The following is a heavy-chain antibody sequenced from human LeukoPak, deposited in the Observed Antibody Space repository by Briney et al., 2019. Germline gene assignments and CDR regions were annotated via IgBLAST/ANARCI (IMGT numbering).Heavy chain of an antibody. Sequence: GGSLRLSCAASGFTFSSYWMSWVRQAPGKGLEWVAVIWYDGSNKYYADSVKGRFTISRDNSKNTLYLQMNSLRAEDTAVYYCAKENSYSGSYYFDYWGQGTLVTVSS. CDR1: GFTFSSYW. V-gene: IGHV3-33*06. J-gene: IGHJ4*02. CDR3: AKENSYSGSYYFDY. D-gene: IGHD1-26*01. CDR2: IWYDGSNK.